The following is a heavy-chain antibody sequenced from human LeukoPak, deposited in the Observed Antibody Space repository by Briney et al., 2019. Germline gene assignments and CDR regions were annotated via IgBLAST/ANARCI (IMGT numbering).Heavy chain of an antibody. CDR1: GGSISSYY. CDR3: ARDHGSGFDP. D-gene: IGHD3-10*01. CDR2: IYYGGST. V-gene: IGHV4-59*01. J-gene: IGHJ5*02. Sequence: SETLSLTCTVSGGSISSYYWSWIRQPPGKGLEWIGYIYYGGSTNYNPSLKSRVTISVDTSKNQFSLKLSSVTAADTAVYYCARDHGSGFDPWGQGTLVTVSS.